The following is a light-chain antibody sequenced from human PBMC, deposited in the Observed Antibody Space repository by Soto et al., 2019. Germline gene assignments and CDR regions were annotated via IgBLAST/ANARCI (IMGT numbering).Light chain of an antibody. Sequence: EIVMTQSPATLSVSPGERATLSCRASQSVGSNYLAWYQQRPGQAPRLLIYGASTRATGVPARFSGSGSGTDFTLTISSLQSEDFAVYYCQQYGSSPWTFGQGTKVDIK. V-gene: IGKV3-20*01. CDR2: GAS. CDR3: QQYGSSPWT. CDR1: QSVGSNY. J-gene: IGKJ1*01.